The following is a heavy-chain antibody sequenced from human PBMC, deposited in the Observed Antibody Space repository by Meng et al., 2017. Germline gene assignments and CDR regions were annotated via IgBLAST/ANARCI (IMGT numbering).Heavy chain of an antibody. Sequence: QGQLVQSGAAVKKPGASGKVSCKPSGYNFPDYYIHWVRQAPGSGREWMGRIDPKNGDTHYAQKFQGRVTMTGDTSISTAYMDLSGLRSDDTAVYYCARDEDISAAGKLFGDYWGQGTLVTVSS. CDR1: GYNFPDYY. V-gene: IGHV1-2*06. J-gene: IGHJ4*02. D-gene: IGHD6-13*01. CDR2: IDPKNGDT. CDR3: ARDEDISAAGKLFGDY.